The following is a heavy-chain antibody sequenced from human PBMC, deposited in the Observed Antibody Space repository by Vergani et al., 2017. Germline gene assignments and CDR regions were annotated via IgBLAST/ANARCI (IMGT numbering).Heavy chain of an antibody. J-gene: IGHJ4*02. D-gene: IGHD2-15*01. Sequence: EVQLLESGGGLVQPGGSLRLSCAASGFTFRNYAMMWVRQAPGKGLQWVSSISAIGVISTYYADSVKGRFTISRDNSKNTLYLQMKSLRPEDTAVYYCAKEGGGYCSGGTCYPEYWGQGTLVIVSS. V-gene: IGHV3-23*01. CDR3: AKEGGGYCSGGTCYPEY. CDR2: ISAIGVIST. CDR1: GFTFRNYA.